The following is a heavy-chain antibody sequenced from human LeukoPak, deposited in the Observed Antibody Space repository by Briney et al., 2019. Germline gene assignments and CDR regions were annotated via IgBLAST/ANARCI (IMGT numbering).Heavy chain of an antibody. J-gene: IGHJ4*02. CDR1: GFTFSNFA. Sequence: GGSLRLSCAASGFTFSNFAMSWVRQAPGNGLEWVSAMSGSGATIYYADSVKGRFTISRDNAKNSLYLQMNSLRAEDTAVYYCAREKSAGDTAMVHFDYWGQGTLVTVCS. CDR3: AREKSAGDTAMVHFDY. V-gene: IGHV3-23*01. D-gene: IGHD5-18*01. CDR2: MSGSGATI.